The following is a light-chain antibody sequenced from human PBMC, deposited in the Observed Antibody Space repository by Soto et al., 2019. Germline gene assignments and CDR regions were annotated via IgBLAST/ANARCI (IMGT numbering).Light chain of an antibody. CDR2: DVT. CDR1: SSDVGGYNS. J-gene: IGLJ2*01. Sequence: QSALTQPRSVSGSPGQSVTISCTGTSSDVGGYNSVSWYQHHPGKAPKLMIYDVTKRPSGVPDRFSGSKSGNTASLTSSGLQAEDEADYYCCSYAGSRVVFGGGTKLTVL. CDR3: CSYAGSRVV. V-gene: IGLV2-11*01.